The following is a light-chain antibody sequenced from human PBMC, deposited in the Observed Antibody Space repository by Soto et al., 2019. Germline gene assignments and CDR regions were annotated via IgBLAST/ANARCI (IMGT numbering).Light chain of an antibody. Sequence: EIVLTQSPCTLSVSPGERATLSCSASQSVSSSYLAWYQQKPGQAPRLLIYGASSRATGIPDRFSGSGSGTDFTLTISRLEPEDFAVYYCQQYGSSPRTFGQGTKV. CDR2: GAS. V-gene: IGKV3-20*01. J-gene: IGKJ1*01. CDR1: QSVSSSY. CDR3: QQYGSSPRT.